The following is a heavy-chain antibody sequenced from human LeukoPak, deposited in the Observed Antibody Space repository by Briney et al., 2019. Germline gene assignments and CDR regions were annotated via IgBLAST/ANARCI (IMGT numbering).Heavy chain of an antibody. D-gene: IGHD3-3*01. CDR1: GFIFSDYA. CDR3: AAGGTTLEWLLY. Sequence: GGSLRLSCAASGFIFSDYAMHWVRQAPGKGLDWISSISATGGGTYHAESVRGRLTVSRDNSKNMLYLQMGSLRAEDTAVYYCAAGGTTLEWLLYWGQGTLVTVSS. V-gene: IGHV3-23*01. J-gene: IGHJ4*02. CDR2: ISATGGGT.